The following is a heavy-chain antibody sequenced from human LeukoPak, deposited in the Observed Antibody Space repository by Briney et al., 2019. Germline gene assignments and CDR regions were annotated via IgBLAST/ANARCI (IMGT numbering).Heavy chain of an antibody. J-gene: IGHJ4*02. CDR3: ARDVDHDFWGRYSTAFDY. CDR2: INPYNGDT. V-gene: IGHV1-18*04. D-gene: IGHD3-3*01. Sequence: ASVRVSCKASGYVFRTYGITWVRQVPRQGLEWTGWINPYNGDTKEGQKFQGRVTMTTDTSTGTAYLELRSLRSDDTGVYYCARDVDHDFWGRYSTAFDYWGQGTLVTVSS. CDR1: GYVFRTYG.